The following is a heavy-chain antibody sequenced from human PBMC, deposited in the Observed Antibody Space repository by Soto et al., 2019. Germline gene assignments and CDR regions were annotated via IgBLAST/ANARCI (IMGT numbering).Heavy chain of an antibody. Sequence: SETLSLTCTVSGGSISSGDYYWSWIRQPPGKGLEWIGYIYYSGSTYYNPSLKSRVTISVDTSKNQFSLKLSSVTAADTAVYYCARDVKNVGVVVPAASIGWFDPWRQGTLVTVSS. CDR3: ARDVKNVGVVVPAASIGWFDP. V-gene: IGHV4-30-4*01. CDR1: GGSISSGDYY. J-gene: IGHJ5*02. D-gene: IGHD2-2*01. CDR2: IYYSGST.